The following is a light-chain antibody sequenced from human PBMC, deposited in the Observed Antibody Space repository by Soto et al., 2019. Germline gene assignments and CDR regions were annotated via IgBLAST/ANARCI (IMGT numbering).Light chain of an antibody. CDR1: QTISSW. Sequence: DIQMTQYPSTLSGSVGDRVTITCRASQTISSWLAWYQQKPGKAPKLLIYKASTLKSGVPSRFSGSGSGTDFTLTISSLEPEDFAVYYCQQRSNWPRTFGQGTKVDIK. J-gene: IGKJ1*01. V-gene: IGKV1-5*03. CDR3: QQRSNWPRT. CDR2: KAS.